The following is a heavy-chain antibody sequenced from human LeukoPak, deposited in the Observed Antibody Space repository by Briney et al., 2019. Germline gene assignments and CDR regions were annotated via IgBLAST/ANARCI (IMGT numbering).Heavy chain of an antibody. CDR3: ARKIGFSSSWYYGRHYFDY. J-gene: IGHJ4*02. CDR2: ISGSGGST. D-gene: IGHD6-13*01. Sequence: PGGSLRLSCAASGFTCSSYAMSWVRQAPGLGLEWVSAISGSGGSTYYADSVKGRFTISRDNSKNTLYLQMNSLRAEDTAVYYCARKIGFSSSWYYGRHYFDYWGQGTLVTVSS. V-gene: IGHV3-23*01. CDR1: GFTCSSYA.